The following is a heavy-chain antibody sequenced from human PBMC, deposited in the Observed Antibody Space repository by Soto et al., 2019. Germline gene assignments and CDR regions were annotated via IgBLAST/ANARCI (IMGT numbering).Heavy chain of an antibody. CDR1: GGSISSYY. Sequence: SETLSLTCTVSGGSISSYYWSWIRQPPGKGLEWIGYIYYSGSTNYNPSLKSRVTISVDTSKNQFSLKLSSVTAADTAVYYGARGRFSSDSNYYYYMDVWGKGTTVTVSS. V-gene: IGHV4-59*01. J-gene: IGHJ6*03. CDR3: ARGRFSSDSNYYYYMDV. D-gene: IGHD4-4*01. CDR2: IYYSGST.